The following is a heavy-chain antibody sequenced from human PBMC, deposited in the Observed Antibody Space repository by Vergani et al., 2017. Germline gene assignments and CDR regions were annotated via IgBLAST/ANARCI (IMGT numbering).Heavy chain of an antibody. D-gene: IGHD6-19*01. J-gene: IGHJ4*02. Sequence: EVQLVESGGGLVQPGRSLRLSCAASGFTFDDYAMHWVRQAPGKGLEWVSGIYSGGSTYYADSVKGRFTISRDNSKNTLYLQMNSLRAEDTAVYYCASYSWLVSRFDYWGQGTLVTVSS. CDR1: GFTFDDYA. V-gene: IGHV3-66*01. CDR3: ASYSWLVSRFDY. CDR2: IYSGGST.